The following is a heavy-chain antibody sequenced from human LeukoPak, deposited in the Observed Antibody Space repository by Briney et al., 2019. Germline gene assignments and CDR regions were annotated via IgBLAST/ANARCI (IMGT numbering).Heavy chain of an antibody. CDR3: ARGYWAHGMNV. Sequence: LSLTXAISGDSFSSDTTAWNWVRQSPSRGLEWLGRAYYTSKLIANYAVSVRSRITVNPNTSNNQFSLQLNSVTPEDTAVYYCARGYWAHGMNVWGPGTTVTVSS. V-gene: IGHV6-1*01. J-gene: IGHJ6*02. CDR1: GDSFSSDTTA. CDR2: AYYTSKLIA. D-gene: IGHD6-13*01.